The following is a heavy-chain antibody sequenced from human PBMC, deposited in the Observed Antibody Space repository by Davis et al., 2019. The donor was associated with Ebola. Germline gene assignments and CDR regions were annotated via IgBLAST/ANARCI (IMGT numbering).Heavy chain of an antibody. CDR3: ARNRIAGSSSFYYYYGMDV. CDR1: GGSFSGYY. V-gene: IGHV4-34*01. CDR2: FNHSGST. J-gene: IGHJ6*02. Sequence: SETLSLTCAVYGGSFSGYYWSWIRQPPGKGLEWIGEFNHSGSTNYNPSLKSRVTISVDTSKNQFSLKLSSVTAADTAVYYCARNRIAGSSSFYYYYGMDVWGQGTTVTVSS. D-gene: IGHD6-6*01.